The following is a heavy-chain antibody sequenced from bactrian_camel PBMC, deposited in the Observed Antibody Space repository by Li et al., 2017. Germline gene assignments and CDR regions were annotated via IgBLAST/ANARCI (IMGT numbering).Heavy chain of an antibody. V-gene: IGHV3S40*01. CDR3: KTENHDLADYVCRSEKSA. CDR1: GFTFSSYD. Sequence: DVQLVESGGGLVQPGGSLRLSCAASGFTFSSYDMNWVRQAPGKGLEWVSGINSGGGSTYYTDSVKGRFTISRDNAKNTVYLQMNSLKSEDTALYYCKTENHDLADYVCRSEKSAWGHGTQVTVS. J-gene: IGHJ6*01. D-gene: IGHD3*01. CDR2: INSGGGST.